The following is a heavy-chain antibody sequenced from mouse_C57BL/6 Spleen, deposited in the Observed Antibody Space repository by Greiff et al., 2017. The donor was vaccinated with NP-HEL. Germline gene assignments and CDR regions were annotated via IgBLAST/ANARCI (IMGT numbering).Heavy chain of an antibody. CDR1: GYTFTSYW. J-gene: IGHJ4*01. V-gene: IGHV1-64*01. CDR2: IHPNSGST. CDR3: AADYYGSSYGYAMDY. D-gene: IGHD1-1*01. Sequence: QVQLQQSGAELVKPGASVKLSCKASGYTFTSYWMHWVKQRPGQGLEWIGMIHPNSGSTNYNEKFKSKATLTVDKSSSTAYMQLSSLTSEDSAVYYCAADYYGSSYGYAMDYWGQGTSVTVSS.